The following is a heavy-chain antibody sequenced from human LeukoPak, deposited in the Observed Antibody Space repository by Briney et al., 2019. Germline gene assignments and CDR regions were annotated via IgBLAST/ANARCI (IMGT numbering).Heavy chain of an antibody. CDR2: IRYDGSNK. D-gene: IGHD3-3*01. J-gene: IGHJ3*02. Sequence: GRSLRLSCAASGFTFSSYGMHWVRQAPGKGLEWVAFIRYDGSNKYYADSVKGRFTISRDNSKNTLYLQMNSLRAEDTAVYYCAKDSVTIFGVVRNAFDIWGQGTMVTVSS. V-gene: IGHV3-30*02. CDR1: GFTFSSYG. CDR3: AKDSVTIFGVVRNAFDI.